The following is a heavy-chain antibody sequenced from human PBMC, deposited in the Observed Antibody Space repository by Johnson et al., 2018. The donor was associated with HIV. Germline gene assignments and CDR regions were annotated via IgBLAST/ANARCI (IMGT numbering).Heavy chain of an antibody. D-gene: IGHD2-15*01. CDR1: GFTFSSYT. Sequence: QMLLVESGGGVVQPGRSLRLSCAASGFTFSSYTIHWVRQAPGKGLEWVAVISYDGSNKYYADSVKGRFTISRDNSKNTLYLQMNSLRAEDTAVYYCARSVGYCSGGSCSPDAFDIWGQGTMVTVSS. CDR3: ARSVGYCSGGSCSPDAFDI. J-gene: IGHJ3*02. V-gene: IGHV3-30-3*01. CDR2: ISYDGSNK.